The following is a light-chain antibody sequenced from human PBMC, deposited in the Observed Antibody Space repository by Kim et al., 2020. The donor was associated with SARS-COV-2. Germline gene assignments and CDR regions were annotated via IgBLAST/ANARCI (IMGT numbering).Light chain of an antibody. CDR3: QQYNSYPLT. CDR2: AAS. J-gene: IGKJ4*01. Sequence: DIQMTQSPSSLSASVGDRVTITCRASQGIGNYLVWFQQKPGKVPKSLIYAASSLQSGVPSRFSGSGSGTDFTLTISSLQPEDFATYYCQQYNSYPLTFGGGTKVDIK. V-gene: IGKV1-16*01. CDR1: QGIGNY.